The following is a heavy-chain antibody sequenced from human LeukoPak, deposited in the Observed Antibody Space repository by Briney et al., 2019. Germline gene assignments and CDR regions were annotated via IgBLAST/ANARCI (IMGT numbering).Heavy chain of an antibody. V-gene: IGHV4-39*01. CDR2: IYYSGST. J-gene: IGHJ5*02. Sequence: SETLSLTCTVSGGSISSSSYYWGWIRQPPGKGLEWIGSIYYSGSTYYNPSLKSRVTISVDASKNQFSLKLSSVTAADTAVYYCARLLGYRSSTSCPKGPWFDPWGQGTLVTVSS. D-gene: IGHD2-2*01. CDR3: ARLLGYRSSTSCPKGPWFDP. CDR1: GGSISSSSYY.